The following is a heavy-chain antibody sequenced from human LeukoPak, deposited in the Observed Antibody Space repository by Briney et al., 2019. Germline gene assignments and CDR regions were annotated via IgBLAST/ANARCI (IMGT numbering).Heavy chain of an antibody. CDR3: ARVPISGYYYYYYYGMDV. CDR1: GYTFTSYD. J-gene: IGHJ6*02. V-gene: IGHV1-8*01. CDR2: MNPNSGNT. Sequence: ASVKVSCTASGYTFTSYDINWVRQATGQGLEWMGWMNPNSGNTGYAQKFQGRVTMTRNTSISTAYMELSSLRSEDTAVYYCARVPISGYYYYYYYGMDVWGQGTTVTVSS. D-gene: IGHD3-22*01.